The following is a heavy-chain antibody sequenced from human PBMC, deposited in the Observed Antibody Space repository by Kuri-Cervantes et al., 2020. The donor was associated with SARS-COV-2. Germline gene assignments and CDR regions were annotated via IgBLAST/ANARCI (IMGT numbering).Heavy chain of an antibody. CDR3: AREAYNYYYDSSGYLLGGAFDI. D-gene: IGHD3-22*01. CDR1: GFTVSSNY. Sequence: GGSLRLSCAASGFTVSSNYMSWVRQAPGKGLEWVSVIYSGGSTYYADSVKGRFTISRDNSKNTLYPQMNSLRAEDTAVYYCAREAYNYYYDSSGYLLGGAFDIWGQGTMVTVSS. V-gene: IGHV3-53*01. J-gene: IGHJ3*02. CDR2: IYSGGST.